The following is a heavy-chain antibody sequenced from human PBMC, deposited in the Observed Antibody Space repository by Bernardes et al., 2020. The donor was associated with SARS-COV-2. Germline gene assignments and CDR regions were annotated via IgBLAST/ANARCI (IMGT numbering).Heavy chain of an antibody. V-gene: IGHV3-33*01. Sequence: GGSLRLSCAASGFTFSSYGMHWVRQAPGKGLEWVAVIWYDGSNKYHADSVKGRFTISRDNSKNTLYLQMNSLRAEDTAVYYCARDWEVVAGVSYNWFDPWGQGTLVTVSS. CDR3: ARDWEVVAGVSYNWFDP. J-gene: IGHJ5*02. D-gene: IGHD6-19*01. CDR1: GFTFSSYG. CDR2: IWYDGSNK.